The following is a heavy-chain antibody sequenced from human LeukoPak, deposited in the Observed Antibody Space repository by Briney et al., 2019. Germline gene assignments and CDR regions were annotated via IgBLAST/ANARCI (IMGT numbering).Heavy chain of an antibody. CDR2: ISGSGGST. Sequence: GGSLRLSCAAPGFTFSSYAMSWVRQAPGKGLEWVSAISGSGGSTYYADSVKGRFTISRDNSKNTLYLQMNSLRAEDTAVYYCAKDLHRSSSSTFDYWGQGTLVTVSS. D-gene: IGHD6-6*01. V-gene: IGHV3-23*01. CDR3: AKDLHRSSSSTFDY. J-gene: IGHJ4*02. CDR1: GFTFSSYA.